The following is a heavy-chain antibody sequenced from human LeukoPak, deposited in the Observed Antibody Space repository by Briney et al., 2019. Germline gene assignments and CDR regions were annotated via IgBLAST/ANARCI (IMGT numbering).Heavy chain of an antibody. D-gene: IGHD6-13*01. CDR1: GFIFDDYS. Sequence: GGSLRLSCAASGFIFDDYSMHWVRQAPGKGLEWVSGISWNSDNIGYADSVKGRFTISRDNSKNTLYLQMNSLRAEDTAVYYCAKAIAAAGVYYFDYWGQGTLVTVSS. CDR2: ISWNSDNI. CDR3: AKAIAAAGVYYFDY. J-gene: IGHJ4*02. V-gene: IGHV3-9*01.